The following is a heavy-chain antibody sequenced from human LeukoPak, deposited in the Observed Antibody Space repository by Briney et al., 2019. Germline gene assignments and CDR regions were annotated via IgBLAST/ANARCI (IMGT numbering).Heavy chain of an antibody. J-gene: IGHJ6*02. D-gene: IGHD4-17*01. CDR1: GFTFSSYG. Sequence: GGSLRLSCAASGFTFSSYGMHWVRQAPGKGLEWVAVIWYDGSNKYYADSVKGRFTISRDNSKNTLYLQMNSLRAEDTAVYYCARIYGDLLYYYYYGMDVWGHGTTVTVSS. CDR3: ARIYGDLLYYYYYGMDV. CDR2: IWYDGSNK. V-gene: IGHV3-33*01.